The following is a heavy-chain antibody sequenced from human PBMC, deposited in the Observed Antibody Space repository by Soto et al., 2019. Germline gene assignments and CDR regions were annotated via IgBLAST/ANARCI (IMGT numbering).Heavy chain of an antibody. CDR1: GYTFTSYG. CDR2: ISAYNGNT. Sequence: ASVKVSCKASGYTFTSYGISWVRQAPGQGLEWMGWISAYNGNTNYAQKLQGRVTMTTDTSTSTAYMELRSLRSDDTAVYYCAREKKVPAAMSDYYYYMDVWGKGTTVTVSS. CDR3: AREKKVPAAMSDYYYYMDV. V-gene: IGHV1-18*01. J-gene: IGHJ6*03. D-gene: IGHD2-2*01.